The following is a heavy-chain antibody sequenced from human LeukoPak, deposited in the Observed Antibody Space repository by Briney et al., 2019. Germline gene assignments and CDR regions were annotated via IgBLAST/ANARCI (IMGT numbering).Heavy chain of an antibody. CDR2: IYYSGST. V-gene: IGHV4-30-4*07. Sequence: PSQTLSLTCAVSGGSISSGGYSWSWIRQPPGKGLEWIGYIYYSGSTYYNPSLKSRVTISVDTSKNQFSLKLSSVTAADTAVYYCARDSVYSGSSLDYWGQGTLVIVSS. CDR1: GGSISSGGYS. J-gene: IGHJ4*02. CDR3: ARDSVYSGSSLDY. D-gene: IGHD1-26*01.